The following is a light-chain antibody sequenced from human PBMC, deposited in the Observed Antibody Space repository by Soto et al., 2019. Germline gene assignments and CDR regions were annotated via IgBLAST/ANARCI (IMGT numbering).Light chain of an antibody. CDR3: AAWDDRLSGWV. V-gene: IGLV1-47*01. CDR1: SSNIESNS. J-gene: IGLJ3*02. Sequence: QPVLTQSPSASGTPGQRITISCSGSSSNIESNSVYWYQQLPGTAPKLLIYWSNQRPSGVPDRFSGSKSGTSASLAISGLRSEDEADYYCAAWDDRLSGWVFGGGTKLTVL. CDR2: WSN.